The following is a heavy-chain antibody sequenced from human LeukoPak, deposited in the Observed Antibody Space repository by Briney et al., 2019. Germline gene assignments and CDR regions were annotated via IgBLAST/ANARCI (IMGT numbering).Heavy chain of an antibody. J-gene: IGHJ6*03. CDR3: ARGSNAVAGTTYYYYYMDV. CDR1: GFTFSSYA. V-gene: IGHV3-30*01. D-gene: IGHD6-19*01. Sequence: PGRSLRLSCAASGFTFSSYAMHWVRQTPGKGLEWVAVISYDGSNKNYADSVKGRFTISRDNSKNTLYLQMDSLRAEDTAVYYCARGSNAVAGTTYYYYYMDVWGKGTTVTVSS. CDR2: ISYDGSNK.